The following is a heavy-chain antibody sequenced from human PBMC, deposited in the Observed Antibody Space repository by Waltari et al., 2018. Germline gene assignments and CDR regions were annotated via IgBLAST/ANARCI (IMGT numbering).Heavy chain of an antibody. CDR3: ATSSSGWYQDASDV. Sequence: QVQLVQSGAEGKKPGSSVRVSCKASGGALGSYASRWGRQAPGQGLEWMGGMIPMFGAPNYAQKFQGRITITTDESTRTDYMELSSLRSDDTAVYFCATSSSGWYQDASDVWGHGTLVTV. CDR1: GGALGSYA. D-gene: IGHD6-19*01. J-gene: IGHJ3*01. V-gene: IGHV1-69*05. CDR2: MIPMFGAP.